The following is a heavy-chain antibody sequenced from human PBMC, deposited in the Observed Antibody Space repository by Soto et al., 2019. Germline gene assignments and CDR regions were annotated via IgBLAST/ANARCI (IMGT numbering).Heavy chain of an antibody. J-gene: IGHJ5*02. V-gene: IGHV4-59*01. CDR3: ARDTGFRNYDSSGYYPGWFDP. CDR2: IYYSGST. D-gene: IGHD3-22*01. CDR1: GASISSYY. Sequence: PSETLSLTCTVSGASISSYYWSWIRQPPGKGLEWIGYIYYSGSTNYNPSLKSRVTISVDTSKNQFSLKLSSVTAADTAVYYCARDTGFRNYDSSGYYPGWFDPWGQGTLVTVSS.